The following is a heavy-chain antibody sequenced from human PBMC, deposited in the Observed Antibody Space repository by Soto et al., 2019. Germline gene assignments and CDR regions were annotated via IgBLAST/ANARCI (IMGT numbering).Heavy chain of an antibody. J-gene: IGHJ4*02. CDR3: ASLVLSSRATDT. D-gene: IGHD2-2*01. CDR2: ISYSGSS. Sequence: SETLSLTCTVSGGSISSGGYYWSWIRQHPGKGLEWIGYISYSGSSYYNPYLKSRVTISVDTSKNQFSLKLSSVTAANTAVYYCASLVLSSRATDTWGQGTLVTVSS. CDR1: GGSISSGGYY. V-gene: IGHV4-31*03.